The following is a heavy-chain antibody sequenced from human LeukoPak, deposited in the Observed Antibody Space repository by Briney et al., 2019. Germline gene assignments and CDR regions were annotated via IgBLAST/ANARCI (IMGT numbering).Heavy chain of an antibody. V-gene: IGHV3-30*02. CDR2: IRYDGGNE. CDR1: GFTFTNYG. CDR3: AKDQNYDILTGYSHYYYYYGMDV. D-gene: IGHD3-9*01. J-gene: IGHJ6*02. Sequence: GGSLRLSCAASGFTFTNYGMHWVRQAPGKGLEWVAFIRYDGGNEYYADSVKGRFTISRDNSKNTLYLQMNSLRAEDTAVYYCAKDQNYDILTGYSHYYYYYGMDVWGQGTTVTVSS.